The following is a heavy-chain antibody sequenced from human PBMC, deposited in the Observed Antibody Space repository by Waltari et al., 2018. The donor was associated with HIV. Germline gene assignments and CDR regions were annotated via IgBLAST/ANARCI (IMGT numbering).Heavy chain of an antibody. CDR1: GYTFTSYD. CDR3: ARVDRKTTVTTNWFDP. V-gene: IGHV1-8*01. J-gene: IGHJ5*02. CDR2: MNPNSGNT. D-gene: IGHD4-4*01. Sequence: QVQLVQSGAEVKKPGASVKVSCKASGYTFTSYDINWVRQATGHGLEWMGGMNPNSGNTGYAQKFQGRVTMTRNTSISTAYMELSSLRSEDTAVYYCARVDRKTTVTTNWFDPWGQGTLVTVSS.